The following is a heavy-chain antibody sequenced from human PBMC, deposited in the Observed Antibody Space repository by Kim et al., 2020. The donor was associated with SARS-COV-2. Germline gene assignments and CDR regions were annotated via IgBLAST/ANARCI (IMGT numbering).Heavy chain of an antibody. V-gene: IGHV3-30*18. CDR1: GFTFSSFG. CDR2: ISYDGSNK. D-gene: IGHD6-13*01. Sequence: GRSLRLSCAASGFTFSSFGMHWVRQAPGKGLEWVAVISYDGSNKYYADSVKGRFTISRDNSKNTLYLQMNSLRAEDTAVYYCAKASEDQQLVGMDVWGQGTTVTVSS. CDR3: AKASEDQQLVGMDV. J-gene: IGHJ6*02.